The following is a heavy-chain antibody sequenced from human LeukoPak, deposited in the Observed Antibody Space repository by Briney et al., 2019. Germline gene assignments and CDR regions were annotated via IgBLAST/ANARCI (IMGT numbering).Heavy chain of an antibody. D-gene: IGHD2-8*01. Sequence: GGSLRLPCAASGFTFSSYSMNWVRQAPGKGLEWVSYIFGTTIYYADSVKGRITISRDNAKNSLYLQMNSLRDEDTAVYYCARDDRYAFDYWGQGTLVTVSS. CDR1: GFTFSSYS. CDR2: IFGTTI. CDR3: ARDDRYAFDY. J-gene: IGHJ4*02. V-gene: IGHV3-48*02.